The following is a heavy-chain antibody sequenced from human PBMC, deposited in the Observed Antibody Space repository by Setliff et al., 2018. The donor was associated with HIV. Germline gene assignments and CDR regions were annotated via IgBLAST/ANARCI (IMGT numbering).Heavy chain of an antibody. CDR2: IVPILNTG. CDR1: GGTFRSHE. Sequence: SVKVSCKASGGTFRSHEISWVRQAPGQGLEWMGGIVPILNTGNYAPKFQGRVTITADESTTTAYMELSSLRSEDTAVYYCARIPNHSSGFDYWGQGTPVTVLL. J-gene: IGHJ4*02. D-gene: IGHD3-22*01. V-gene: IGHV1-69*13. CDR3: ARIPNHSSGFDY.